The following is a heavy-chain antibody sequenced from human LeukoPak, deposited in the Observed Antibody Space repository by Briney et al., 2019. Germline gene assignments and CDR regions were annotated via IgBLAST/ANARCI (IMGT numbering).Heavy chain of an antibody. CDR3: ATIFGG. D-gene: IGHD3-3*02. V-gene: IGHV3-30-3*01. J-gene: IGHJ4*02. Sequence: PGRSLRLSCAASGFAFNTCAMHWVRQAPGKGLEWVAVVSHDGSNKYYTESVKGRFTVSRDNSKNTLFLQMNSLRPEDTAVYYCATIFGGWGQGTLLTVSS. CDR1: GFAFNTCA. CDR2: VSHDGSNK.